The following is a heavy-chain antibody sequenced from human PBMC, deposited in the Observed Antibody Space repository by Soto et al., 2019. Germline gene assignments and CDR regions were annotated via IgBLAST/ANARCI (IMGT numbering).Heavy chain of an antibody. Sequence: QVQLQQWGAGLLKPSETLSLTCAVYGGSFSGYYWSWIRQPPGKGLEWIGEINHSGSTNYNPSLKSRVTISVDTSNNQFSLKLSSVTAADTAVYYCARLAAAERGYWGQGTLVTVSS. CDR1: GGSFSGYY. V-gene: IGHV4-34*01. D-gene: IGHD6-13*01. CDR2: INHSGST. CDR3: ARLAAAERGY. J-gene: IGHJ4*02.